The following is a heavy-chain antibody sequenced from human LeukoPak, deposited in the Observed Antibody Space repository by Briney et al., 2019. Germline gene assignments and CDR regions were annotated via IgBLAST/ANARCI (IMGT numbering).Heavy chain of an antibody. CDR3: ARDVKLYGDYLDAFDI. Sequence: PSETLSLTCTVSGGSISSSSYYWGWIRQPPGKGLEWIGSIYYSGSTYYNPSLKSRVTISVDTSKNQFSLKLSSVTAADTAVYYCARDVKLYGDYLDAFDIWGQGTMVTVSS. CDR1: GGSISSSSYY. D-gene: IGHD4-17*01. J-gene: IGHJ3*02. V-gene: IGHV4-39*07. CDR2: IYYSGST.